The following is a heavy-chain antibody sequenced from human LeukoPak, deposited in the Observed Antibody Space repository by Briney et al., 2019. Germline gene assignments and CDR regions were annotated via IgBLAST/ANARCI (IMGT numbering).Heavy chain of an antibody. CDR3: ARDNSVGDNAWWFDP. Sequence: GASVKVSCKASGGTFSSYAISWVRQAPGQGLEWMGGIIPIFGTANYAQKFQGRVTITADESTSTAYMELSSLRSEDTAVYYCARDNSVGDNAWWFDPWGQGTLVIVSS. CDR2: IIPIFGTA. J-gene: IGHJ5*02. D-gene: IGHD1-26*01. V-gene: IGHV1-69*13. CDR1: GGTFSSYA.